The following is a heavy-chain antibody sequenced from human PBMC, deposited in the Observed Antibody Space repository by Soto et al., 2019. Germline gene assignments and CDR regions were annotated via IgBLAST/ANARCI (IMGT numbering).Heavy chain of an antibody. CDR2: INPNSGGT. CDR1: GYTFTGYY. CDR3: ARGTAGMDDAFDI. Sequence: ASVKVSCKASGYTFTGYYMHWARQAPGQGLEWMGWINPNSGGTNYAQKFQGWVTMTRDTSISTAYMELSRLRSDDTAVYYCARGTAGMDDAFDIWGQGTMVTVS. D-gene: IGHD6-19*01. V-gene: IGHV1-2*04. J-gene: IGHJ3*02.